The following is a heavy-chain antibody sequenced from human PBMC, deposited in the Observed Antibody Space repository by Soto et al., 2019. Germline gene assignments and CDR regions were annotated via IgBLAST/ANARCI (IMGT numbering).Heavy chain of an antibody. V-gene: IGHV1-69*02. CDR1: GGTFSSYT. CDR3: ARGMYGDYVWGSYHGPFDH. J-gene: IGHJ4*02. D-gene: IGHD3-16*02. Sequence: SVKVSCKASGGTFSSYTISWVRQAPGQGLEWMGRIIPILGIANYAQKFQGRVTITADKSTSTAYMELSSLRSEDTAVYYCARGMYGDYVWGSYHGPFDHWGQGTLVTVSS. CDR2: IIPILGIA.